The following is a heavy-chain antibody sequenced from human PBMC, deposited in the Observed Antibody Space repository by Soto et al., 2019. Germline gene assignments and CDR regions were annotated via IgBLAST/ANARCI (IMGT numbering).Heavy chain of an antibody. CDR1: AYTFTSYD. V-gene: IGHV1-8*01. Sequence: QVQLVQSGAEVKKPGASVKVSCKASAYTFTSYDINWVRQATGQGLEWMGWMNPNRCNTGYAQKLQGRVTMSRNTSISKGSLALSSLRSEDTAVYYFASSGSGWYLYWGQGTLVTVSS. CDR3: ASSGSGWYLY. D-gene: IGHD6-19*01. J-gene: IGHJ4*02. CDR2: MNPNRCNT.